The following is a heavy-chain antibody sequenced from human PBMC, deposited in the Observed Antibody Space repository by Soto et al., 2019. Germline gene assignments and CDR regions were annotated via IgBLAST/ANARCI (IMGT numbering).Heavy chain of an antibody. V-gene: IGHV1-69*13. CDR3: ARPPSGYYDSSGL. CDR1: GGTFSSYA. J-gene: IGHJ4*02. Sequence: SVKVSCKASGGTFSSYAISWVRQAPGQGLEWMGGIIPIFGTANYAQKFQGRVTITADESTSTAYMELSSLRSEDTAVYYCARPPSGYYDSSGLWGQGTLVTVSS. CDR2: IIPIFGTA. D-gene: IGHD3-22*01.